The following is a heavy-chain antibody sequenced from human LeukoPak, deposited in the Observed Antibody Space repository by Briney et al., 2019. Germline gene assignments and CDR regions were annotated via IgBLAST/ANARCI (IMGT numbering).Heavy chain of an antibody. J-gene: IGHJ4*02. Sequence: GGSLGHSCAASGFTFSNYWMHWVRQAPGKGLVWVSRISSDGSSTSYADSVKGRFTISRDNAKNTLYLQMNSLRAEDTAVYYCARTAYSDYSLGFWGQGTLVTVSS. V-gene: IGHV3-74*01. D-gene: IGHD4-11*01. CDR2: ISSDGSST. CDR3: ARTAYSDYSLGF. CDR1: GFTFSNYW.